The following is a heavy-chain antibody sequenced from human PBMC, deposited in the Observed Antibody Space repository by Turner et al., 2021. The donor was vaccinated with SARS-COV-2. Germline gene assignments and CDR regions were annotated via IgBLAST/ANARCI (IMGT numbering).Heavy chain of an antibody. J-gene: IGHJ6*02. V-gene: IGHV4-39*01. CDR1: GGSIRSSSYY. CDR2: IYYSGSA. D-gene: IGHD5-18*01. CDR3: ARLMDTAMDYYGTDV. Sequence: QLQLQESGPGLVKPSETLSLTCTVPGGSIRSSSYYWGWIRQPPGKGLEWIGNIYYSGSAYYNPSPKSRVTISVDPSKNQFSLKLTSVTAADTAVYYCARLMDTAMDYYGTDVWGQGTTVTVSS.